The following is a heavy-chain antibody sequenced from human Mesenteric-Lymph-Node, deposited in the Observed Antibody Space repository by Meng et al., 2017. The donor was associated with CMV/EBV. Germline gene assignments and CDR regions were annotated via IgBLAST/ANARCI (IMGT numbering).Heavy chain of an antibody. CDR3: ARSMARLSSSWYYFDY. CDR1: GYTFTSYY. Sequence: SVKVSCKASGYTFTSYYMHWVRQAPGQGLEWMGRIIPILGIANYAQKFQGRVTITADKSTSTAYMELSSLRSEDTAVYYCARSMARLSSSWYYFDYWGQGTLVTVSS. J-gene: IGHJ4*02. CDR2: IIPILGIA. D-gene: IGHD6-13*01. V-gene: IGHV1-69*02.